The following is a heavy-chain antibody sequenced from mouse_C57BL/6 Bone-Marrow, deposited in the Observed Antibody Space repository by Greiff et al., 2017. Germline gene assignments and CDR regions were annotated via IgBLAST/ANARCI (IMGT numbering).Heavy chain of an antibody. CDR1: GYTFTSYW. V-gene: IGHV1-55*01. J-gene: IGHJ2*01. CDR2: IYPTSGRT. D-gene: IGHD3-3*01. CDR3: GGRGPPGRNYDY. Sequence: QVQLQQPGAELVKPGASVKMSCKASGYTFTSYWITWVKQRPGQGLEWIGDIYPTSGRTNYNEKFKSKAILTVATSSNTAYMQLSSRTSEDSAGFYGGGRGPPGRNYDYWGQGTTLTVSS.